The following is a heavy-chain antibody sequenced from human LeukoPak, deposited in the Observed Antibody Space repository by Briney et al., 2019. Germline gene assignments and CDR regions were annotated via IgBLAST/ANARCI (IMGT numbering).Heavy chain of an antibody. CDR2: IIPLRAVT. Sequence: SVKVSXKVSGTTFKTYGISWVRQAPGEGLEWMGRIIPLRAVTIFAQKFQGRVSITTDESTSTAYMQLSSLRSDDTAVYYCARDQNDYFDASAFNSWGQGTLITVSS. J-gene: IGHJ4*02. D-gene: IGHD3-9*01. CDR3: ARDQNDYFDASAFNS. V-gene: IGHV1-69*04. CDR1: GTTFKTYG.